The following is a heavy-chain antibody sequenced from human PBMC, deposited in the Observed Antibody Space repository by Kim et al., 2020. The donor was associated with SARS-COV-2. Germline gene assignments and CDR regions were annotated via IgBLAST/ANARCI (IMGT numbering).Heavy chain of an antibody. J-gene: IGHJ4*02. V-gene: IGHV3-7*01. CDR1: GFTFSNYW. CDR3: ARDLGNSGNEYYFDY. D-gene: IGHD3-16*01. Sequence: GGSLRLSCAVSGFTFSNYWMTWVRQAPGKGLEWVANIKQDGSEKHYVDSVEGRFTISRDNARNSLSLQMNSLRAEDTAVYYCARDLGNSGNEYYFDYWGQGALVTVSS. CDR2: IKQDGSEK.